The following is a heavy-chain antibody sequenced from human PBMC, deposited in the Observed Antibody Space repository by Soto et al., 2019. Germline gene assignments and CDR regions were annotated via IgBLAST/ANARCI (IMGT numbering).Heavy chain of an antibody. V-gene: IGHV3-48*01. CDR3: ARDYRYCSSTSCESDAFDI. CDR2: ISSSSSTI. Sequence: GGSLRLSCAASGFTVSSYSMNWVRQAPGKGLEWVSYISSSSSTIYYPDSVKGQFTISRDNAKNSLYLQMNSLRAEDTAVYYCARDYRYCSSTSCESDAFDIWGQGTMVTVSS. J-gene: IGHJ3*02. D-gene: IGHD2-2*01. CDR1: GFTVSSYS.